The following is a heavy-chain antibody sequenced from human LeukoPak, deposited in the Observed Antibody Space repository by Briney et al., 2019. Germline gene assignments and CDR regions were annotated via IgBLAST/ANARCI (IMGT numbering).Heavy chain of an antibody. Sequence: GGSLRLSCSASGFAFSGYAMHWVRQAPGKGLQYVSAISPTGGSTYYADSVKGRFSISRDNSKNTLYLQMSSLRPEDTAVYYCARWEMATNHIDYWGQGTLVTVSS. V-gene: IGHV3-64D*06. CDR1: GFAFSGYA. CDR2: ISPTGGST. CDR3: ARWEMATNHIDY. J-gene: IGHJ4*02. D-gene: IGHD5-24*01.